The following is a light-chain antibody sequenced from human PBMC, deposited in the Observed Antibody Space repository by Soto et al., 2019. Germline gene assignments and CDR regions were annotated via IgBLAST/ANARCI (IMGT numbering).Light chain of an antibody. J-gene: IGLJ1*01. Sequence: QSVLTQPASVSGSPGQSITISCTGTSRDVGGYNYVSWYQQHPGKAPKFMIYDVSNRPSGVSNRFSGSKSGNTASPTISGLQAEDEADYYCSSYTTSNTRQIVFGTGTKVTVL. CDR3: SSYTTSNTRQIV. V-gene: IGLV2-14*01. CDR2: DVS. CDR1: SRDVGGYNY.